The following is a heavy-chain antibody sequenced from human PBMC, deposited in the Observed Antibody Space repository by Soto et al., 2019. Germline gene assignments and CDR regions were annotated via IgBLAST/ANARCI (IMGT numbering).Heavy chain of an antibody. J-gene: IGHJ4*02. V-gene: IGHV3-30-3*01. D-gene: IGHD3-3*01. CDR2: ISYDGSNK. CDR3: ARDPGGTDFAEWTDYFDY. CDR1: GFTFSSYA. Sequence: QVQLVESGGGVVQPGRSLRLSCAASGFTFSSYAMHWVRQAPGKGLEWVAVISYDGSNKYYADSVKGRFTISRDNSKNTRYLQMNSLRAEDTAVYYCARDPGGTDFAEWTDYFDYWGQGTLVTVSS.